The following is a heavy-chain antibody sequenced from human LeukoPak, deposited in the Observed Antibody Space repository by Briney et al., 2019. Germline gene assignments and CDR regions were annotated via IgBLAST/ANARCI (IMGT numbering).Heavy chain of an antibody. CDR2: ICYSGST. V-gene: IGHV4-39*01. CDR3: ARAVDCTNGVCYNGSWFDP. J-gene: IGHJ5*02. CDR1: GGSSSSSSYY. D-gene: IGHD2-8*01. Sequence: SETLSLTCTVSGGSSSSSSYYWGWIRQPPGKGLEWIGSICYSGSTYYNPSLKSRVTISVDTSKNQFSLKLSSVTAADTAVYYCARAVDCTNGVCYNGSWFDPWGQGTLVTVSS.